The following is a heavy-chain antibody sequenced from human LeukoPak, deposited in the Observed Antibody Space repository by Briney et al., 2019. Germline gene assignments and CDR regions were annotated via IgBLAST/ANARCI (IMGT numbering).Heavy chain of an antibody. CDR1: GGSIRSNYW. J-gene: IGHJ4*02. V-gene: IGHV4-4*02. Sequence: SETLSLTCTVSGGSIRSNYWWSWVRQSPGKGLEWIGEVYHSGSTNYNPSLKSRVAISIDTSKNQFSLKLSSVTAADTAVYYCARDRYISNWHLDYWGQGTLVTVSS. D-gene: IGHD6-13*01. CDR2: VYHSGST. CDR3: ARDRYISNWHLDY.